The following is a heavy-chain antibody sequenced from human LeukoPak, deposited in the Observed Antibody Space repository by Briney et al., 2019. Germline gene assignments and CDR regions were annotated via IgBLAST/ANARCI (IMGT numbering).Heavy chain of an antibody. CDR3: ARGGGSGSYPSLYYYYYYMDV. Sequence: SETLSLTCTVSGGSISSYYWSWIRQPPGKGLEWIGYIYYSGSTNYNPSLKSRVTMSVDTSKNQFSLKLSSVTAADTAVYYCARGGGSGSYPSLYYYYYYMDVWGKGTTVTISS. CDR1: GGSISSYY. V-gene: IGHV4-59*12. CDR2: IYYSGST. D-gene: IGHD3-10*01. J-gene: IGHJ6*03.